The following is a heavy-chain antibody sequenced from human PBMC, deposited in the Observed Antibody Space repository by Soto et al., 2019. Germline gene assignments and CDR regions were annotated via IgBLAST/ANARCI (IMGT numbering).Heavy chain of an antibody. CDR1: GFTFSSYS. CDR3: ARADGSGSLDY. J-gene: IGHJ4*02. Sequence: GGSLRLSCAASGFTFSSYSMNWVRQAPGKGLEWVSSISSSSSYIYYADSVEGRFTISRDNAKNTLSLQMNSLRAEDTAVYYCARADGSGSLDYWGQGTLVTVSS. CDR2: ISSSSSYI. V-gene: IGHV3-21*01. D-gene: IGHD3-10*01.